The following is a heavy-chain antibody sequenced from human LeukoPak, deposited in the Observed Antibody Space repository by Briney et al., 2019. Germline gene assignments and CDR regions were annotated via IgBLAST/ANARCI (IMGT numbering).Heavy chain of an antibody. J-gene: IGHJ4*02. CDR2: INPNSGGT. V-gene: IGHV1-2*06. Sequence: GASVKVSCKASGYTLTDYYMHWVRQAPGQGLEWMGRINPNSGGTNYAQKFQGRVTMTRDTSISTVYMELSRLRSDDTAVYYCARMGYCSSTSCYGPDYWGQGTLVTVSS. CDR1: GYTLTDYY. CDR3: ARMGYCSSTSCYGPDY. D-gene: IGHD2-2*01.